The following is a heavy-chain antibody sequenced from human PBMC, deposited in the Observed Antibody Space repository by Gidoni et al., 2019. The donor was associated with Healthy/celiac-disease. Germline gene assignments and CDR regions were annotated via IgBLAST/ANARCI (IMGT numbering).Heavy chain of an antibody. V-gene: IGHV3-49*04. Sequence: EVQLVESGGGLVQPGRSLRLSCTASGFTFGDYAMRWVRQAPGKGLEWVGFIRSKAYGGTTEYAASVKGRFTISRDDSKSIAYLQMNSLKTEDTAVYYCTRRHYYYDSSGYYYYFDYWGQGTLVTVSS. CDR1: GFTFGDYA. CDR3: TRRHYYYDSSGYYYYFDY. CDR2: IRSKAYGGTT. J-gene: IGHJ4*02. D-gene: IGHD3-22*01.